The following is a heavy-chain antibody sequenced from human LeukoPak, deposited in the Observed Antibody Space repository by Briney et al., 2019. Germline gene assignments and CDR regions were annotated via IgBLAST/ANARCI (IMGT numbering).Heavy chain of an antibody. J-gene: IGHJ4*02. Sequence: PSETLSLTCTVSGYSISNGYYWDWIRQPPGRGLEWIGNIYRSGSTSYNPSLKSRVTISVDTSKNQFSLKVNSVTAADTAVYYCARDWDYWGQGTLVTVSS. CDR1: GYSISNGYY. CDR2: IYRSGST. V-gene: IGHV4-38-2*02. CDR3: ARDWDY.